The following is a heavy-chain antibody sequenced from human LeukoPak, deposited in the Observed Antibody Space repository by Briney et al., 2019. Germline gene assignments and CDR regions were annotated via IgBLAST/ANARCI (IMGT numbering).Heavy chain of an antibody. D-gene: IGHD2-2*01. J-gene: IGHJ5*02. CDR3: ARGAYIVVVPAAKKPPLGFDP. V-gene: IGHV3-21*01. Sequence: GGSLRLSCAASGFTFSSYSMNWVRQAPGKGLEWVSSISSSRSYIYYADSVKGRFTNSRDNAKNSLYLQMNSLRAEDTAVYYCARGAYIVVVPAAKKPPLGFDPWGQGTLVTVSS. CDR1: GFTFSSYS. CDR2: ISSSRSYI.